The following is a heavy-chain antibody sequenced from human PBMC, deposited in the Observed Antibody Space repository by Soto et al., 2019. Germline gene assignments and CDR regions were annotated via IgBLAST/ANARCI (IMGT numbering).Heavy chain of an antibody. V-gene: IGHV1-8*01. CDR1: GYTFTSYD. CDR3: AGGRGVVPAAIGYYYYYYGMDV. D-gene: IGHD2-2*01. Sequence: ASVKVSCKASGYTFTSYDINWVRQATGQGLEWMGWMNPNSGNTGYAQKFQGRVTMTRNTSISTAYMELSSLRSEDTAVYYCAGGRGVVPAAIGYYYYYYGMDVWGQGTTVTVSS. CDR2: MNPNSGNT. J-gene: IGHJ6*02.